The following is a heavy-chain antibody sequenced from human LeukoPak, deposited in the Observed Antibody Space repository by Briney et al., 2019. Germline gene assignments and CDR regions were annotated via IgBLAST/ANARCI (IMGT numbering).Heavy chain of an antibody. D-gene: IGHD3-10*02. Sequence: PGGSLRLSCVASGFAFSGYTMNWVRQAPGKGLEWVSSISSSSSYIYYADSVKGRFTISRDNAKNSLYLQMNSLRAEDTAVYYCAELGITMIGGVWGKGTTVTISS. CDR2: ISSSSSYI. J-gene: IGHJ6*04. CDR3: AELGITMIGGV. V-gene: IGHV3-21*01. CDR1: GFAFSGYT.